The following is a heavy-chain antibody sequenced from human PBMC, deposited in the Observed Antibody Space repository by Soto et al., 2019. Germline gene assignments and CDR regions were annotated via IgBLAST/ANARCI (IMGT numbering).Heavy chain of an antibody. J-gene: IGHJ4*02. CDR1: GFNFSSYG. CDR2: ISSDEINK. Sequence: PVCSLGLSSASFGFNFSSYGMNWVRQAPGKGLEWVALISSDEINKYYADSVKGRFIISRDNSKKTVYLQMNSLRPEDTAVYYCAARIFDYWGQGTQVTVPQ. CDR3: AARIFDY. V-gene: IGHV3-30*03.